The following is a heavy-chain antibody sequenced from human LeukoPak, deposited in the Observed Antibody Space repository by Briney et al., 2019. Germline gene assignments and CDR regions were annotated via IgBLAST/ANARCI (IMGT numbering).Heavy chain of an antibody. J-gene: IGHJ4*02. D-gene: IGHD3-16*02. V-gene: IGHV4-34*01. CDR3: ARGVNYYDYVWGSYRLFDY. CDR1: GGSFSGYY. Sequence: SETLSLTCAVYGGSFSGYYWSWIRQPPGKGLEWIGEINHSGSTNYNPSLKSRVTISVDTSQNQYSLKLSSVTAADTAVYYCARGVNYYDYVWGSYRLFDYWGQGTLVTVSS. CDR2: INHSGST.